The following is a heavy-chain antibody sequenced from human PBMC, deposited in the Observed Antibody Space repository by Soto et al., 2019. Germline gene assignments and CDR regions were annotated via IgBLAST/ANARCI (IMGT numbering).Heavy chain of an antibody. J-gene: IGHJ4*02. D-gene: IGHD1-26*01. CDR3: ATNFGATTGSLDY. V-gene: IGHV1-24*01. CDR1: GYTLTELS. Sequence: ASVKVSCKVSGYTLTELSMHWVRQAPGKGLEWMGGFDPEDGETIYAQKFQGRATMTEDTSTDTAYMELSSLRSEDTAVYYCATNFGATTGSLDYWGQGTLVTFSS. CDR2: FDPEDGET.